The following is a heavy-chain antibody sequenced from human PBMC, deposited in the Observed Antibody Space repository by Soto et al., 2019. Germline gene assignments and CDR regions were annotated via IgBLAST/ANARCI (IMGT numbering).Heavy chain of an antibody. D-gene: IGHD6-13*01. CDR1: GGSFSGYY. CDR2: INHSGST. V-gene: IGHV4-34*01. J-gene: IGHJ3*02. CDR3: ARQGRIAAVLYI. Sequence: LSLTCAVYGGSFSGYYWSWIRQPPGKGLEWIGEINHSGSTNYNPSLKSRVTISVDTSKNQFSLKLSSVTAADTAVYYCARQGRIAAVLYIWGQGTMVTVSS.